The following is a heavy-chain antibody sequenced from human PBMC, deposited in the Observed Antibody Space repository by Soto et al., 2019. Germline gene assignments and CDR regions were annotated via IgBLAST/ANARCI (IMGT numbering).Heavy chain of an antibody. Sequence: QAGGSLTLSCAASGFTFSSYAMSWVRQAPGKGLEWVSAISGSGGSTYYADSVKGRFTISRDNSKNTLYLQMNSLRAEDTAVYYCAKDLRLMPTCFDYWGQGPLVTVS. CDR1: GFTFSSYA. J-gene: IGHJ4*02. CDR3: AKDLRLMPTCFDY. CDR2: ISGSGGST. D-gene: IGHD2-8*01. V-gene: IGHV3-23*01.